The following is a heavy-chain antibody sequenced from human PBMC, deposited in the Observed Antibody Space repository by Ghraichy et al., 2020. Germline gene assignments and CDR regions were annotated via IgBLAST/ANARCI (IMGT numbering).Heavy chain of an antibody. J-gene: IGHJ4*02. CDR2: INSDGSSI. V-gene: IGHV3-48*03. Sequence: GGSLRLSCAASGFTFSSSEMNWVRQAPGKGLEWVSYINSDGSSIYYIESVKGRFSISRDNAKNLLYLQMNSLRVEDPAVYYCARGLPSSGWPFDYWGQGTLVTVS. D-gene: IGHD6-19*01. CDR1: GFTFSSSE. CDR3: ARGLPSSGWPFDY.